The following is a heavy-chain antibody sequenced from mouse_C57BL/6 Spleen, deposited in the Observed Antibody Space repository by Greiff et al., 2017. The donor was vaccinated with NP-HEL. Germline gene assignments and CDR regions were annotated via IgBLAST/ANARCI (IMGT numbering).Heavy chain of an antibody. Sequence: VQLQQSGPELVKPGASVKIPCKASGYTFTDYNMDWVKQSHGKSLEWIGDINPNNGGTIYNQKFKGKATLTVDKSSSTAYMELRSLTSEDTAVYYGARAGRFITTVVDYWYFDVWGTGTTVTVSS. D-gene: IGHD1-1*01. CDR1: GYTFTDYN. V-gene: IGHV1-18*01. CDR3: ARAGRFITTVVDYWYFDV. J-gene: IGHJ1*03. CDR2: INPNNGGT.